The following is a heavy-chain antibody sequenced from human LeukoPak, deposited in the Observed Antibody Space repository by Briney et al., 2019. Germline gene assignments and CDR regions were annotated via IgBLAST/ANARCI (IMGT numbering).Heavy chain of an antibody. CDR3: AKSFREHTSGEMEAFDI. V-gene: IGHV3-30*18. CDR1: GLTFSRYV. Sequence: GGSLRLSCAASGLTFSRYVMQWVRQAPGKGLEWVAVISYDGSNENYADSVKGRFTISRENSKNTLYLQMNSLRAEDTAVYYCAKSFREHTSGEMEAFDIWGQGTMVTVSS. D-gene: IGHD6-19*01. CDR2: ISYDGSNE. J-gene: IGHJ3*02.